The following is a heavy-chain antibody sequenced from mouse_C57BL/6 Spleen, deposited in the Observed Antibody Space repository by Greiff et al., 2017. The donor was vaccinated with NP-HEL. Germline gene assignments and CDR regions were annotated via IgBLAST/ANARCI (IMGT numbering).Heavy chain of an antibody. CDR2: INPNYGTT. D-gene: IGHD1-1*01. Sequence: EVKLVESGPELVKPGASVKISCKASGYSFTDYNMNWVKQSNGKSLEWIGVINPNYGTTSYNQKFKGKATLTVDQSSSTAYMQLNSLTSEDSAVYYCARGYGSSYAMDYWGQGTSVTVSS. V-gene: IGHV1-39*01. CDR3: ARGYGSSYAMDY. CDR1: GYSFTDYN. J-gene: IGHJ4*01.